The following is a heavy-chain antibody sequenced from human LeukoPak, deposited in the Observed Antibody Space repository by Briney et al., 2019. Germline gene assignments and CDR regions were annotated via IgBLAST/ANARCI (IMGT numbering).Heavy chain of an antibody. CDR3: AKDRPNYYDSSGHYYRRNGDY. J-gene: IGHJ4*02. CDR1: GFTFNIYA. Sequence: GGSLRLSCAASGFTFNIYAMSWVRQAPGKGLDRVSSITSSGTGTFYADSVKGRFTISRDNSESTLYLQVNSLRAEDTAVYYCAKDRPNYYDSSGHYYRRNGDYWGQGTLVTVSS. CDR2: ITSSGTGT. V-gene: IGHV3-23*01. D-gene: IGHD3-22*01.